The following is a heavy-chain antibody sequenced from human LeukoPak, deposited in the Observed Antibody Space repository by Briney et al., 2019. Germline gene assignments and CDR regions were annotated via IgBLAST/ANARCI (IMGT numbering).Heavy chain of an antibody. Sequence: GESLKISFQGSGYHFKSSWVAWVRQTPGKGLEWMGIIFPADSSTRYSPSFQGQVTISADKSISTAYLHWSSLKASDSALYYCASRNSASYWYFDIWGRGTRVTVSS. J-gene: IGHJ2*01. CDR1: GYHFKSSW. D-gene: IGHD3-16*01. CDR3: ASRNSASYWYFDI. V-gene: IGHV5-51*01. CDR2: IFPADSST.